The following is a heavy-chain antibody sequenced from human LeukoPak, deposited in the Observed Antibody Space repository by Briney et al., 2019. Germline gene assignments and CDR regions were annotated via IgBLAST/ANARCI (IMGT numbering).Heavy chain of an antibody. CDR3: ARGLYVYWHSSSPFDS. V-gene: IGHV1-8*01. J-gene: IGHJ4*02. CDR2: MNPKNGNT. D-gene: IGHD6-13*01. CDR1: QYTFSSYD. Sequence: ASVMVSCKASQYTFSSYDINWVRQTTGQGLEWMGWMNPKNGNTAYARKFQGRVSMTRNTSISTAYMELSSLRSEDTAVYYCARGLYVYWHSSSPFDSWGQGTLVTVSS.